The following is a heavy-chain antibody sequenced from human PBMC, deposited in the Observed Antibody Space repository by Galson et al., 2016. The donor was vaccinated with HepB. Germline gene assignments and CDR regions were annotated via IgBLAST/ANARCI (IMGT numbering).Heavy chain of an antibody. J-gene: IGHJ4*02. CDR3: ARHDRVVVVTTAFDY. D-gene: IGHD2-15*01. CDR1: GASVSSSNSY. V-gene: IGHV4-39*01. CDR2: ISYSGNT. Sequence: SETLSLTCTVSGASVSSSNSYWGWIRQPPGKGPEWIGSISYSGNTYYNPALKSRVTIFVDTSKNQFSLRLNSVTAADTAVYYCARHDRVVVVTTAFDYWGQGILVTVSS.